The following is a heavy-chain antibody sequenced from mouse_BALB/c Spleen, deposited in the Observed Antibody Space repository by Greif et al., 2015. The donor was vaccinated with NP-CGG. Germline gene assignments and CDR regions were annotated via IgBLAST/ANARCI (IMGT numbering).Heavy chain of an antibody. Sequence: VQLKESGAELVKPGASVKLSCTTSGFNIKDTYMHWVKQRPEQGLEWIGRIDPANGNTKYDPKFQGKATITTDTSSNTAYLQLSSLTSEDTAVYYCAPYYYDSRYGFAYWGQGTLVTVSA. CDR3: APYYYDSRYGFAY. D-gene: IGHD1-1*01. CDR2: IDPANGNT. V-gene: IGHV14-3*02. CDR1: GFNIKDTY. J-gene: IGHJ3*01.